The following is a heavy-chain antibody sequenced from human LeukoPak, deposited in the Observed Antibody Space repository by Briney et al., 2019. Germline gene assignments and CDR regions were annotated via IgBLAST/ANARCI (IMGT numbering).Heavy chain of an antibody. CDR3: AREDNYYGSGTPFDY. CDR2: ISSTSSYI. J-gene: IGHJ4*02. D-gene: IGHD3-10*01. Sequence: GGSLRLPCAASGFTFSTYSMNWVRQAPGRGLEWVSSISSTSSYIYYADSVKGRFTISRDNAKNSLYLQMNSLRAEDTAVYYCAREDNYYGSGTPFDYWGQGTLVTVSS. V-gene: IGHV3-21*01. CDR1: GFTFSTYS.